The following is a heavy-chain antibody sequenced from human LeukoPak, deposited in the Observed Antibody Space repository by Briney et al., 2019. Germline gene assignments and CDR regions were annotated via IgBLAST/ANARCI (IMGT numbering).Heavy chain of an antibody. CDR3: ATFLGATFFEQ. CDR2: IKQDGSVK. V-gene: IGHV3-7*01. J-gene: IGHJ4*02. CDR1: EFTFSSYA. Sequence: GGSLRLSCAASEFTFSSYAMSWVRQAPGMGLQWVANIKQDGSVKTYVDSVKGRFTISRDNAKNSLYLQMNSLRGEDTAVYYCATFLGATFFEQWGQGTLVSVSS. D-gene: IGHD1-26*01.